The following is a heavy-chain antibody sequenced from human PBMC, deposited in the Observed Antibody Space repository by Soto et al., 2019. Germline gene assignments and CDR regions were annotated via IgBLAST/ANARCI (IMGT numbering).Heavy chain of an antibody. J-gene: IGHJ4*02. CDR1: GFTFSSYW. CDR2: IRQDGGEK. D-gene: IGHD4-17*01. CDR3: ARAPDYVPHLDY. V-gene: IGHV3-7*03. Sequence: GGSLRLSCAACGFTFSSYWMHWVRQAPGKGLGGVANIRQDGGEKYYGDSVKRRFTSSRDNTQNSMYLQMNSLRAEDTAVYYCARAPDYVPHLDYWSQGILVTVCS.